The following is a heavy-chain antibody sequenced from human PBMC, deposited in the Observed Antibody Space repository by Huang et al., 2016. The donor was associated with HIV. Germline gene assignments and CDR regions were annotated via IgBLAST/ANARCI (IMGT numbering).Heavy chain of an antibody. D-gene: IGHD3-16*01. J-gene: IGHJ6*04. Sequence: MESGGGVVQPGKSMRLTCKASGFAFSTYSMFSVRQVPGRGTAAVSVIAVDRWPVDYKCAVRGRFTVSRYNNKELVFLDLANVKVDDTAIYYCAKVIIKKGLTFVDGYAPHTRYLYSGMDVWGKGTPVSVSS. CDR2: IAVDRWPV. CDR1: GFAFSTYS. V-gene: IGHV3-9*01. CDR3: AKVIIKKGLTFVDGYAPHTRYLYSGMDV.